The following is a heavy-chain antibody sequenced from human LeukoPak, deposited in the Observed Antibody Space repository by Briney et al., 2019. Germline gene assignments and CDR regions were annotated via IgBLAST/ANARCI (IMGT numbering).Heavy chain of an antibody. CDR1: GFTFNNYG. CDR2: ISSDGTQK. V-gene: IGHV3-30*18. Sequence: GGSLRLSCAASGFTFNNYGMHWVRQAPGKGLEWVAVISSDGTQKYYADSVKGRVTISRDDFKKTVYLQMNSLRGEDTAVYYFAKSLGGYNTGDYYYYGMYVWGQGTTVTVSS. D-gene: IGHD5-24*01. J-gene: IGHJ6*02. CDR3: AKSLGGYNTGDYYYYGMYV.